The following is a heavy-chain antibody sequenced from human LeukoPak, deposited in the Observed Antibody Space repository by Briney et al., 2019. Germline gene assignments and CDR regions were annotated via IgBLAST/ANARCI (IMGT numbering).Heavy chain of an antibody. CDR1: GGTFSSYA. D-gene: IGHD3-3*01. V-gene: IGHV1-69*05. Sequence: ASVKVSCKASGGTFSSYAISLVRQAPGQGLEWMGRIIPIFGTANYAQKFQGRVTITTDESTSTAYMELSSLRSEDTAVYYCASPRHEWDAFDIWGQGTMVTVSS. CDR2: IIPIFGTA. J-gene: IGHJ3*02. CDR3: ASPRHEWDAFDI.